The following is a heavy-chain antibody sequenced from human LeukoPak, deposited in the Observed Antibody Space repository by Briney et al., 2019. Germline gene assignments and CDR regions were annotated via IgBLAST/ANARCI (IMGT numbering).Heavy chain of an antibody. CDR1: GYRFTSYW. J-gene: IGHJ5*02. CDR2: IDPSDSYT. D-gene: IGHD1-7*01. V-gene: IGHV5-10-1*01. Sequence: GASLRISFKGSGYRFTSYWISWVRRMPGKGLEWMGRIDPSDSYTNSSPSFQGHVTISADKSISTAYLQWSSLKASDNAMYYCAQSRITGTTDWFDPWGQGTLVTVSS. CDR3: AQSRITGTTDWFDP.